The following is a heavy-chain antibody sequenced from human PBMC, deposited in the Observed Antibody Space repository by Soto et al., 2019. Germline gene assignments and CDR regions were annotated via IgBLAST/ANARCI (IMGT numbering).Heavy chain of an antibody. CDR2: IYYSGST. J-gene: IGHJ6*02. D-gene: IGHD3-22*01. V-gene: IGHV4-59*01. CDR1: GGSIGSYY. Sequence: PSETLSLTCSVSGGSIGSYYWIWIRQPPGKGLEWIGYIYYSGSTNYNPSLKSRVTISVDTSKNQFSLKLSSVTAADTAVYYCARVSLPYYYDSSGYHRYYYYGMDVWGQGTTVTVSS. CDR3: ARVSLPYYYDSSGYHRYYYYGMDV.